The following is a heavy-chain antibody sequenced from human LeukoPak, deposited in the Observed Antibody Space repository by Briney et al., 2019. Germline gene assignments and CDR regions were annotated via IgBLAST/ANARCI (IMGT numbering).Heavy chain of an antibody. CDR1: GGSISSSNYY. J-gene: IGHJ4*02. CDR2: IYTSENT. CDR3: AREVVAAAGTVDY. Sequence: SETLSLTCSVSGGSISSSNYYWSWIRQPAGKGLEWIGRIYTSENTNYNPSLKSRVTISVDTSRNQFSLKLSSVTAADTAVYYCAREVVAAAGTVDYWGQGTLVIVSP. D-gene: IGHD6-13*01. V-gene: IGHV4-61*02.